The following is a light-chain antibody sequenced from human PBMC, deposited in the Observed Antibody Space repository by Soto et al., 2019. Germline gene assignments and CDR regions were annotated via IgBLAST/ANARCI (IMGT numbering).Light chain of an antibody. CDR2: KAS. Sequence: DIQMTQSPSTLSASVGDRVTITCRASQTISSWLAWYQEQPGKAPKLLIYKASNLGSGVPSRFSGSGSGTEFTLTISSLQPDDFATYYCQQYNTYWTFGQGTKVEIK. J-gene: IGKJ1*01. CDR3: QQYNTYWT. CDR1: QTISSW. V-gene: IGKV1-5*03.